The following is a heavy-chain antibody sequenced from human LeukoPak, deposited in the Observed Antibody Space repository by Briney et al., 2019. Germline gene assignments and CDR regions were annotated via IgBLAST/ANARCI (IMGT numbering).Heavy chain of an antibody. D-gene: IGHD1-26*01. CDR1: GGSISSYY. CDR2: IYYSGST. CDR3: ASHGSSGSYPIDAFDI. J-gene: IGHJ3*02. V-gene: IGHV4-59*01. Sequence: SETLSLTCTVSGGSISSYYWSWIRQPPGKGLEWIGYIYYSGSTNYNPSLKSRVTISVDTSKNQFSLKLSSVTAADTAVYYCASHGSSGSYPIDAFDIWGQGTMATVSS.